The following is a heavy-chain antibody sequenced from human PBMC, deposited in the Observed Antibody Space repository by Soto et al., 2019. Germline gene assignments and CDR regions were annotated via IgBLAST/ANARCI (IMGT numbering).Heavy chain of an antibody. J-gene: IGHJ4*02. D-gene: IGHD2-2*01. V-gene: IGHV3-23*01. CDR1: GFTFGDYA. Sequence: PGGSLRLSCTASGFTFGDYAMSWVRQAPGKGLEWVSAISGSGGSTYYADSVKGRFTISRDNSKNTLYLQMNSLRAEDTAVYYCAKAGDCSSTSCYDYWGQGTLVTVSS. CDR2: ISGSGGST. CDR3: AKAGDCSSTSCYDY.